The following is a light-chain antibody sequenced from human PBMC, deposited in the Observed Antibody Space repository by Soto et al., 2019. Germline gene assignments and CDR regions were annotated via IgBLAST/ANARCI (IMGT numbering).Light chain of an antibody. J-gene: IGKJ1*01. Sequence: ETMMTQSPDTLSVCLGERATLSCRASQSLRSSLAWYQQKPGQAPRLLIYDASTRATGIPARFSGSGSGTDFTLTISGLQSEDFAVYYCQQYDNWPWTFGQGTKVDI. CDR3: QQYDNWPWT. CDR1: QSLRSS. CDR2: DAS. V-gene: IGKV3-15*01.